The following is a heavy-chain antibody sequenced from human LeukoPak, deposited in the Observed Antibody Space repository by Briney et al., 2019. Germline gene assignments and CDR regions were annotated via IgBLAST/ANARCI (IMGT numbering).Heavy chain of an antibody. Sequence: SETLSLTCTVSGGSISSYYWSWIRQPPGKGLEWIGYIYYSGSTNYNPSLKSRVTISVDTSKNQFSLKLSSVTAADTAVYYCARAGRATQGYFDYWGQRTLVTVPS. CDR1: GGSISSYY. V-gene: IGHV4-59*01. J-gene: IGHJ4*02. CDR2: IYYSGST. CDR3: ARAGRATQGYFDY. D-gene: IGHD1-26*01.